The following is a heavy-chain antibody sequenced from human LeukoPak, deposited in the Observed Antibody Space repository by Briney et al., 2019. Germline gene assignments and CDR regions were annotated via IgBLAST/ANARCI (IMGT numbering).Heavy chain of an antibody. D-gene: IGHD5-18*01. CDR3: ARQFSGYSYDHYYYYMDV. V-gene: IGHV5-51*01. J-gene: IGHJ6*03. Sequence: GESLKISCKGSGYSFTSYWIGWVRQMPGKGLEWMGIIYPGDSDTRYSPSFQGQVTISADKSISTAYLQWSSLKASDTAMYYCARQFSGYSYDHYYYYMDVWGKGTTVTVSS. CDR1: GYSFTSYW. CDR2: IYPGDSDT.